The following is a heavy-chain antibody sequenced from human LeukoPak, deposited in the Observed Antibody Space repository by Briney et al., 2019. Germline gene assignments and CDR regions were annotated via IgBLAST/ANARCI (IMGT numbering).Heavy chain of an antibody. CDR2: TSGSGGGT. Sequence: GASLRLSCAASGFTFTSYAMSWVRQAPGKGLEWVSATSGSGGGTYYADAVKGRFTISRDNSKDALYLQMNSLRAEDTAVYYCAKETAVGGFDPWGQGTLVTVSS. CDR3: AKETAVGGFDP. J-gene: IGHJ5*02. D-gene: IGHD1-14*01. CDR1: GFTFTSYA. V-gene: IGHV3-23*01.